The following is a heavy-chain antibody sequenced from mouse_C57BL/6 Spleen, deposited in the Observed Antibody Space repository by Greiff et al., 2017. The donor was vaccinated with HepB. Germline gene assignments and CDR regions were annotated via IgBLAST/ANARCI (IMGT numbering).Heavy chain of an antibody. CDR1: GFTFSDYY. Sequence: DVQLQESEGGLVQPGSSMKLSCTASGFTFSDYYMAWVRQVPEKGLEWVANINYDGSSTYYLDSLKSRFIISRDNAKNILYLQMSSLKSEDTATYYCARDHNRDYFDYWGQGTTLTVSS. D-gene: IGHD6-1*01. V-gene: IGHV5-16*01. J-gene: IGHJ2*01. CDR3: ARDHNRDYFDY. CDR2: INYDGSST.